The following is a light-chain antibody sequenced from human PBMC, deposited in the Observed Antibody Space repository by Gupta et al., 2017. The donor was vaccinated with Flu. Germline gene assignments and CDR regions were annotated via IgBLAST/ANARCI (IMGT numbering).Light chain of an antibody. CDR2: DDR. Sequence: GGNNMGMKSVHWYQPKPGQAPVLVDYDDRHRPSGIPERFSGSNSENTATLTISRVEAGDEADYYCHVWDSRSDHGVFGGGTKLTGL. V-gene: IGLV3-21*02. J-gene: IGLJ3*02. CDR1: NMGMKS. CDR3: HVWDSRSDHGV.